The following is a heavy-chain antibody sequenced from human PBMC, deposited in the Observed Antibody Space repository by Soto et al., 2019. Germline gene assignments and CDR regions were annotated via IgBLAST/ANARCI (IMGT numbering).Heavy chain of an antibody. D-gene: IGHD6-13*01. CDR1: GFIFSDYS. CDR3: ASDWAAAFAY. CDR2: ISGSSGYI. Sequence: PGGSLRLSCAASGFIFSDYSMNWVRQAPGKGLEWVSSISGSSGYIYYGDSVKGRCTISRHNATNSVVLQMNNLRAEDPAVYYCASDWAAAFAYWDPGTLVTVSS. V-gene: IGHV3-21*06. J-gene: IGHJ4*02.